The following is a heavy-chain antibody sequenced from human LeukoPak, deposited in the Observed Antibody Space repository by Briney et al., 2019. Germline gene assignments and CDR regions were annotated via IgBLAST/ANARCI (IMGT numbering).Heavy chain of an antibody. V-gene: IGHV4-39*01. J-gene: IGHJ4*02. CDR2: IYYSGST. Sequence: SETLCLTCTVSGGSISSSSYYWGWIRQPPGKGLEWIGSIYYSGSTYYNPSLKSRVTISVDTSKNQFSLKLSSVTAADTAVYYCATGHDRGDYSWDYWGQGSLVTVSS. CDR3: ATGHDRGDYSWDY. CDR1: GGSISSSSYY. D-gene: IGHD2-21*01.